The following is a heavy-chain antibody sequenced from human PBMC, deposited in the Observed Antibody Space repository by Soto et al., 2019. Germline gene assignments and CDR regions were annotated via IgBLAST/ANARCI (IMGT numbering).Heavy chain of an antibody. CDR3: ARHGYSYGGGYFDY. CDR1: GFTVSSNY. D-gene: IGHD5-18*01. J-gene: IGHJ4*02. CDR2: IYSGGSA. V-gene: IGHV3-66*04. Sequence: EVQLVESGGGLVQPGGSLRLSCAASGFTVSSNYMSWVRQAPGKGLGWVSVIYSGGSAYYADSVKGRFTISRDNSKNTRYVQMNSLRAEDTAVYYCARHGYSYGGGYFDYWGQGTLVTVSS.